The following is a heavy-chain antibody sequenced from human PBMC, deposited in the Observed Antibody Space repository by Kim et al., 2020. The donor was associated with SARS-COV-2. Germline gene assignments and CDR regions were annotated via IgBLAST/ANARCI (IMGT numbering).Heavy chain of an antibody. Sequence: GGSLRLSCAASGFTFSTYGMSLVLQAPGKGLEWVPGITGSGGTTSSSDSAKGRFTISRANSKNTLYLQMNSLRAEEMAGYYCANPRRGVNDFWEQGTLVT. J-gene: IGHJ4*02. V-gene: IGHV3-23*01. CDR2: ITGSGGTT. D-gene: IGHD2-21*01. CDR1: GFTFSTYG. CDR3: ANPRRGVNDF.